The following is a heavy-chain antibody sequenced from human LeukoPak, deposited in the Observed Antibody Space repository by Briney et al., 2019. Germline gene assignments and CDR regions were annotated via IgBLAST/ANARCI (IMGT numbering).Heavy chain of an antibody. J-gene: IGHJ6*03. CDR3: ARVQAGYSSSWYPRNYYYYMDV. Sequence: VASVKVSCKASGYTFTSYGISWVRRAPGQGLEWMGWISAYNGNTNYAQKLQGRVTMTTDTSTSTAYMELRSLRSDDTAVYYCARVQAGYSSSWYPRNYYYYMDVWGKGTTVTVSS. V-gene: IGHV1-18*01. CDR2: ISAYNGNT. D-gene: IGHD6-13*01. CDR1: GYTFTSYG.